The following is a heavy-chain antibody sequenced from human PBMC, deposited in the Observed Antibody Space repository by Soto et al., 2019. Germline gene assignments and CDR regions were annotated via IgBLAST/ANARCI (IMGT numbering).Heavy chain of an antibody. CDR1: GFTFDDYA. CDR3: VKDESINWYSGHFRH. V-gene: IGHV3-9*01. J-gene: IGHJ1*01. Sequence: EVQLVESGGGLVQPGRSLRLSCAASGFTFDDYAMHWVRQVPGKGLAWVSGINWNSGSIGYGDSVKGRFAISRDNAKNSLDLQMNSLSADDTAFYYCVKDESINWYSGHFRHWGQGTLVTVSS. CDR2: INWNSGSI. D-gene: IGHD6-13*01.